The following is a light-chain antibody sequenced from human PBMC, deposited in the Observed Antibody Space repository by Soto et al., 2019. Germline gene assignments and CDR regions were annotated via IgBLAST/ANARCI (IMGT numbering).Light chain of an antibody. Sequence: DIQMTQSPATLSASVGDRATITCRASQSVSSWLSWYQQKQGKAPNLLIFKASSLESGVPTRFSGSGSGTVFTLTISRLHPDDFASYCRQQYNSHPLTFGRGTKVEIK. CDR3: QQYNSHPLT. V-gene: IGKV1-5*03. CDR1: QSVSSW. CDR2: KAS. J-gene: IGKJ4*01.